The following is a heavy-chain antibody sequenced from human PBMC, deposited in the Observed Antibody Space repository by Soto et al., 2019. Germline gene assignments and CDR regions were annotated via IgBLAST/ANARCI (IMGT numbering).Heavy chain of an antibody. V-gene: IGHV5-51*01. J-gene: IGHJ4*02. D-gene: IGHD5-18*01. CDR1: GYSFTSYW. CDR3: XXSMDTAMVPTPDY. Sequence: KISCKGSGYSFTSYWIGWVRQMPGKGLEWMGIIYPGDSDTRYSPSFQGQVTISADKSISTAYLQWSSLKASDTAMYYCXXSMDTAMVPTPDYWGQGTLVTVSS. CDR2: IYPGDSDT.